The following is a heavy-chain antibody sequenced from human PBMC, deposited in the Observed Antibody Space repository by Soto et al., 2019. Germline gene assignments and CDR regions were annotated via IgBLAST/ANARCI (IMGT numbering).Heavy chain of an antibody. CDR1: GGSFSGYY. D-gene: IGHD2-8*01. CDR2: INHSGST. V-gene: IGHV4-34*01. Sequence: SETLSLTCAVYGGSFSGYYWSWIRQPPGKGLEWIGEINHSGSTNYNPSLKSRVTISVDTSKNQFSLKLSSVTAADTAVYYCARGRGYCTNGVCYNYYMDVRGKGTTVTVSS. J-gene: IGHJ6*03. CDR3: ARGRGYCTNGVCYNYYMDV.